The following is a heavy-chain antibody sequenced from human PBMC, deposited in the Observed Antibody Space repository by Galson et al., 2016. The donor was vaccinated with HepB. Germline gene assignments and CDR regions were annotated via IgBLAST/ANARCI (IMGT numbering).Heavy chain of an antibody. CDR2: ISSSSSTI. J-gene: IGHJ4*02. Sequence: SLRLSCAVSGFPFIHAWMSWVRQAPGKGLEWVSYISSSSSTIYYADSVKGRFTISRDNAKNSLYLQMNSLRVDDTAVYYCARDRRGSGWYNDYWGQGTLVTVSS. D-gene: IGHD6-19*01. V-gene: IGHV3-48*01. CDR3: ARDRRGSGWYNDY. CDR1: GFPFIHAW.